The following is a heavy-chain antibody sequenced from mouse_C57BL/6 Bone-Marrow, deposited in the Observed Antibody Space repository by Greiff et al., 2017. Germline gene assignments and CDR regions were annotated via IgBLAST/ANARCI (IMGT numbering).Heavy chain of an antibody. D-gene: IGHD2-3*01. CDR3: ARIDGYLYYFDY. Sequence: VKQRPGQGLEWIGDIYPGSGSTNYNEKFKRKATLTVDTSSSTAYMQLSSLTSEDSAVYYCARIDGYLYYFDYWGQGTTLTVSS. CDR2: IYPGSGST. J-gene: IGHJ2*01. V-gene: IGHV1-55*01.